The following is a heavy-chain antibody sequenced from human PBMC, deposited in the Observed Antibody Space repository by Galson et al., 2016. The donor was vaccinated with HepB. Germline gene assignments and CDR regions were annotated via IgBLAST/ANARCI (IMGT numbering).Heavy chain of an antibody. V-gene: IGHV3-23*01. D-gene: IGHD6-19*01. Sequence: SLRLSCAASGFSFSSYAMSWVRQAPGKGLEWVSAISGSGGDSTYYADSVKGRFTISRDNSKNMLYLQMNSLRAEDTAVYYCAKDQAPNMAVALRWFDPWGQGTLVTVSS. CDR1: GFSFSSYA. CDR3: AKDQAPNMAVALRWFDP. J-gene: IGHJ5*02. CDR2: ISGSGGDST.